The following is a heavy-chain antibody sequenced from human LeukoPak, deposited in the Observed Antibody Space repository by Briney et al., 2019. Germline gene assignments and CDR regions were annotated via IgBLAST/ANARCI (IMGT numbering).Heavy chain of an antibody. CDR3: AKDIDWLAFED. CDR2: IGPSGDKT. J-gene: IGHJ4*02. CDR1: GFTFSSYG. D-gene: IGHD6-19*01. Sequence: GGSLRLSCAASGFTFSSYGMSWVRQAPGKGLEWVSGIGPSGDKTYYADSVKGRFTISRDNSENTVYLQMNSLRVEDTAVYYCAKDIDWLAFEDWGQGTLVTVSS. V-gene: IGHV3-23*01.